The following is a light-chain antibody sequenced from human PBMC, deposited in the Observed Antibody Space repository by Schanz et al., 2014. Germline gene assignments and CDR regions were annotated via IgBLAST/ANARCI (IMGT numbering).Light chain of an antibody. CDR3: CSYGGDNIFVK. CDR2: DVS. CDR1: SSDVGGYNY. V-gene: IGLV2-14*03. J-gene: IGLJ2*01. Sequence: QSVLTQPASVSGSPGQSITISCTGTSSDVGGYNYVSWYQQYPGKAPKLMIYDVSNRPSGVSNRFSGSKSGNTASLTISGLQAEDEADYYCCSYGGDNIFVKFGGGTKLTVL.